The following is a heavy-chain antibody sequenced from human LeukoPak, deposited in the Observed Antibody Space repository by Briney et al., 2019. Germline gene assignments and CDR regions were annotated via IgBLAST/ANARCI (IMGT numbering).Heavy chain of an antibody. Sequence: GASVKVSCKASGYTFTSYDINWVRQGTGQGLEWVGWMNPNSGNTGYAQKFQGRVTMTRNSSITTAYMELSSLRSEDTAVYYCARRHGRCSDGSCYYPDYWGQGTLVTVSS. D-gene: IGHD2-15*01. CDR3: ARRHGRCSDGSCYYPDY. CDR2: MNPNSGNT. V-gene: IGHV1-8*01. J-gene: IGHJ4*02. CDR1: GYTFTSYD.